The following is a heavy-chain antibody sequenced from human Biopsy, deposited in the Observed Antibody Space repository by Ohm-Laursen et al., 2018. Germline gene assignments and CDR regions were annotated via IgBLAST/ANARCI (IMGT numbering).Heavy chain of an antibody. CDR2: IYYSGGT. CDR1: GGSMTGYE. J-gene: IGHJ2*01. Sequence: ETLSLTCSVSGGSMTGYEWSWIRLAPGKGLEWIGYIYYSGGTKYNPSLKSRVTMSVNTSKKQFSLRLSSVTAADTAVYYCASAGYNPDWNFDLWGRGTRVTVSS. CDR3: ASAGYNPDWNFDL. V-gene: IGHV4-59*12. D-gene: IGHD5-24*01.